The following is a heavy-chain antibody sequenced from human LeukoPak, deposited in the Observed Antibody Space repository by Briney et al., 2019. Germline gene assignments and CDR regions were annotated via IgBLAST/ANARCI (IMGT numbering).Heavy chain of an antibody. CDR3: ARAPKFLWFGELLLGNWFDP. D-gene: IGHD3-10*01. CDR2: IYYSGST. CDR1: GGSISSGGYY. J-gene: IGHJ5*02. Sequence: SETLSLTCTVSGGSISSGGYYWSWIRQHPGKGLEWIGYIYYSGSTYYNPSLKSRVTISVDTSKNQFSLKLSSVTAADTAVYYCARAPKFLWFGELLLGNWFDPWGQGTLVTVSS. V-gene: IGHV4-31*03.